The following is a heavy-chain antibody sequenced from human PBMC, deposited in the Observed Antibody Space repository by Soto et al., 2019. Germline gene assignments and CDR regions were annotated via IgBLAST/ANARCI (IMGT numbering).Heavy chain of an antibody. J-gene: IGHJ4*02. CDR2: IKSKTDGGTT. CDR1: GFTFSNAW. Sequence: EVQLVESGGGLVKPGGSLRLSCAASGFTFSNAWMNWVRQAPGKGLEWVGRIKSKTDGGTTDYAAPVKGRFTISRDDSXXXXXXXXXXXXXXXXXXXXXXXXXXXXXXKDYWGQGTLVTVSS. V-gene: IGHV3-15*07. CDR3: XXXXXXXXXKDY.